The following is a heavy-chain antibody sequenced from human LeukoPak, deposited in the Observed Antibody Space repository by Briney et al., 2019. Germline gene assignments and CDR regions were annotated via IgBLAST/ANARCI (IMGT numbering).Heavy chain of an antibody. J-gene: IGHJ6*03. CDR3: AKAYIVVVPAAIRDMDV. CDR2: ISGSGGST. V-gene: IGHV3-23*01. D-gene: IGHD2-2*02. Sequence: GGSLRLSCAASGFTFSSYAMSWVRQAPGKGLEWVSAISGSGGSTYYADSVKGRFTISRDNSKNTLYLQMNSLRAEDTAVYYCAKAYIVVVPAAIRDMDVWGKGTTVTVSS. CDR1: GFTFSSYA.